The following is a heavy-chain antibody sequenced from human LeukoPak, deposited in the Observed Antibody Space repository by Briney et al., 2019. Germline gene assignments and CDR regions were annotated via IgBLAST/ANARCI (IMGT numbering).Heavy chain of an antibody. D-gene: IGHD6-13*01. CDR2: INWNGGSI. Sequence: GGSLRLSCAASGFTFDDYGMGWVRQAQGKGLEWVSPINWNGGSIGYADSVKGRFTISRDNAKNSLYLQMNNQRAEDTALYYCAKLPGVSAAGYFDYWGQGTLVTVSS. CDR3: AKLPGVSAAGYFDY. CDR1: GFTFDDYG. V-gene: IGHV3-20*04. J-gene: IGHJ4*02.